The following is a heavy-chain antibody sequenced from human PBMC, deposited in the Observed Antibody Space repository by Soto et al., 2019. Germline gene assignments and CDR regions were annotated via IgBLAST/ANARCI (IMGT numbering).Heavy chain of an antibody. CDR2: IYHSGAT. D-gene: IGHD6-19*01. V-gene: IGHV4-4*02. Sequence: QVQLQESGPGLVKPSGTLSLTCAVSGDSISNDNWWSWVRQPPGKGLEWIGEIYHSGATNYNPSLTSRVTISVDRSKNQFSLGLTSMTAADTAVYLCARNGWYSLDLWGQGAMVTVSS. CDR3: ARNGWYSLDL. CDR1: GDSISNDNW. J-gene: IGHJ3*01.